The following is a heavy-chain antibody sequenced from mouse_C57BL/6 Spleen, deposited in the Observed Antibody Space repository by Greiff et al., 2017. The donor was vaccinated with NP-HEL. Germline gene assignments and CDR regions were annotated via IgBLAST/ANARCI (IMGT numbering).Heavy chain of an antibody. CDR3: ARTVTTGGYYFDY. CDR2: ISSGSSTI. J-gene: IGHJ2*01. CDR1: GFTFSDYG. Sequence: EVHLVESGGGLVKPGGSLKLSCAASGFTFSDYGMHWVRQAPEKGLEWVAYISSGSSTIYYADTVKGRFTISRDNAKNTLFLQMTSLRSEDTAMYYCARTVTTGGYYFDYWGQGTTLTVSS. V-gene: IGHV5-17*01. D-gene: IGHD2-2*01.